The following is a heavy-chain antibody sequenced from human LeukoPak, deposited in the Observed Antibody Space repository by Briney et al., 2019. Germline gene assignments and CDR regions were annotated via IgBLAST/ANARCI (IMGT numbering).Heavy chain of an antibody. CDR3: ARTLTGTDYVWGSYRYGPPGY. CDR1: GGTFSSYG. D-gene: IGHD3-16*02. CDR2: ISAYNGNT. Sequence: ASVKVSCKASGGTFSSYGISWVRQAPGQGLEWMGWISAYNGNTNYAQKLQGRVTMTTDTSTSTAYMELRSLRSDDTAVYYCARTLTGTDYVWGSYRYGPPGYWGQGTLVTVSS. J-gene: IGHJ4*02. V-gene: IGHV1-18*01.